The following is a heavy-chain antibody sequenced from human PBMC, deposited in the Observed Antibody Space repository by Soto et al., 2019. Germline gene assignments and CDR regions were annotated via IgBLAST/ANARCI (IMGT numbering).Heavy chain of an antibody. CDR2: IIPIFGTA. D-gene: IGHD6-13*01. J-gene: IGHJ6*02. CDR3: ARDRSRQQLVPRDYYYGMDV. Sequence: QVQLVQSGAEVKKPGSSVKVSCKASGGTFSSYAISWVRQAPGQGLEWMGGIIPIFGTANYAQKFQGRVTITADESTSTAYMELSSLRSEDTAVYYCARDRSRQQLVPRDYYYGMDVWGQGTTVTVSS. CDR1: GGTFSSYA. V-gene: IGHV1-69*12.